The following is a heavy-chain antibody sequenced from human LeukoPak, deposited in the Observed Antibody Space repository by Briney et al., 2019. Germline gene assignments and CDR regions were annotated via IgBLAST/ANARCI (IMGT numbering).Heavy chain of an antibody. CDR1: GYTFTSYD. CDR3: ARGRRNYYDSSGFSDWFDP. Sequence: ASVKVSCKASGYTFTSYDINWVRQATGQWLEWMGWMNPNSGNTGYAQKFQGRVTMTRNTSISTAYMELSSLRSEDTAVYYCARGRRNYYDSSGFSDWFDPWGQGTLVTVSS. CDR2: MNPNSGNT. V-gene: IGHV1-8*01. J-gene: IGHJ5*02. D-gene: IGHD3-22*01.